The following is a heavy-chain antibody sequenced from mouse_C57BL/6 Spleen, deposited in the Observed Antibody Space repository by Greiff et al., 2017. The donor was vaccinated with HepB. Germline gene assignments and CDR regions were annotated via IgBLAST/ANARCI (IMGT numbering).Heavy chain of an antibody. CDR2: IDPSDSET. CDR3: ARDSNYDAMDY. J-gene: IGHJ4*01. Sequence: QVQLQQPGAELVRPGSSVKLSCKASGYTFTSYWMHWVKQRPIQGLEWIGNIDPSDSETHYNQKFKDKATLTVDKSSSTAYMPLSSLTSEDSAVYYCARDSNYDAMDYWGQGTSVTVSS. CDR1: GYTFTSYW. V-gene: IGHV1-52*01. D-gene: IGHD2-5*01.